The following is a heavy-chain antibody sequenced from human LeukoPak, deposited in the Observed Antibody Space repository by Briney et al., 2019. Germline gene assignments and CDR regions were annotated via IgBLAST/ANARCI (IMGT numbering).Heavy chain of an antibody. J-gene: IGHJ4*02. CDR3: ARMTTGHDF. V-gene: IGHV4-34*01. D-gene: IGHD4-17*01. CDR1: GTSFSSYY. Sequence: PSETLSLTCAVSGTSFSSYYWGWISQPPGKGLGWIGEVNPSGYNDDNPSLKSPVHISVDTSKNQFSMRLRYVTAADTAVYFCARMTTGHDFWGQGTLVTVSS. CDR2: VNPSGYN.